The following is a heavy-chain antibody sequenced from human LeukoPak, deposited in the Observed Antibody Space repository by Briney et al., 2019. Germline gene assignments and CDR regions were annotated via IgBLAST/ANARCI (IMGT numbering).Heavy chain of an antibody. D-gene: IGHD3-10*01. Sequence: PGGSLRLSCAASGFTFDDYSMSWVRQAPGKGLEWVSGINWNGGSTGYADSVKGRFTISRDNAKNSLYLQMNSLRAEDTALYYCARGARGVSGYYFDFWGRGTLVTVSS. V-gene: IGHV3-20*04. CDR1: GFTFDDYS. CDR3: ARGARGVSGYYFDF. J-gene: IGHJ4*02. CDR2: INWNGGST.